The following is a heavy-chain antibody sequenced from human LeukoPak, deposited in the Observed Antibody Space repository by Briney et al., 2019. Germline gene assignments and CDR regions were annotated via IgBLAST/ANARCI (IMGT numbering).Heavy chain of an antibody. CDR3: ARHLNYYYYMDV. V-gene: IGHV4-39*01. CDR1: GGSISSSSYY. J-gene: IGHJ6*03. D-gene: IGHD3-9*01. Sequence: SETLSLTCTVSGGSISSSSYYWGWIRQPPGKGLEWIGSIHYSGSTYYNPSLKSRVTISVDTSKNQFSLKLSSVTAADTAVYYCARHLNYYYYMDVWGKGTTVTVSS. CDR2: IHYSGST.